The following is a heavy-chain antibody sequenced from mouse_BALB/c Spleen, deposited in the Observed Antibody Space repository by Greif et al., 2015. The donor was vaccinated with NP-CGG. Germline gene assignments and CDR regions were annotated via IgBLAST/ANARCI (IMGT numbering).Heavy chain of an antibody. V-gene: IGHV1-84*02. J-gene: IGHJ4*01. CDR1: GYTFTDYY. CDR2: IYPGSGNT. D-gene: IGHD4-1*01. Sequence: QVQLKQSGPELVKPGASVKISCKASGYTFTDYYINWVKQKPGQGLEWIGWIYPGSGNTKYNEKFKGKATLTVDTSSSTAYMQLSSLTSEDTAVYFCARRTGTEAMDYWSQGTSVTVSS. CDR3: ARRTGTEAMDY.